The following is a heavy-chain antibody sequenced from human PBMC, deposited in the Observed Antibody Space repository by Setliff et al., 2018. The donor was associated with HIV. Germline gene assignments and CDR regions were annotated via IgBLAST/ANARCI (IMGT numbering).Heavy chain of an antibody. CDR1: GGSISSRDW. CDR3: ASVFESSAYSYYYGMDV. J-gene: IGHJ6*02. CDR2: IYHSGST. Sequence: SETLSLTCAVSGGSISSRDWWSWVRQPPGKGLEWIGEIYHSGSTNYNPSLKSRVTISVDKSKSQFSLKLTSVTAADTAVYYCASVFESSAYSYYYGMDVWCQGTTVTVSS. V-gene: IGHV4-4*02. D-gene: IGHD3-22*01.